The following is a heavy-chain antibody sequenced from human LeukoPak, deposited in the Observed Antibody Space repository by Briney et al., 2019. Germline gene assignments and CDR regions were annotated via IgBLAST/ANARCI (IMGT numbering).Heavy chain of an antibody. CDR1: GYTFTTYE. D-gene: IGHD3-10*01. J-gene: IGHJ5*02. V-gene: IGHV1-18*01. CDR2: INNYNGNT. CDR3: ARDGRGHWFDP. Sequence: ASVKVSCKASGYTFTTYEISWVRQAPGQGLEWMGWINNYNGNTNYAQKLQGRVTMTTDTSTSTAYMELRSLRSDDTAVYYCARDGRGHWFDPWGQGTLVTVSS.